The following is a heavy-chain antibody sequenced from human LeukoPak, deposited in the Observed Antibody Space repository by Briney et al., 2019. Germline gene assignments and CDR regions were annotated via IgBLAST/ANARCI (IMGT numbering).Heavy chain of an antibody. V-gene: IGHV3-23*01. CDR3: AKVPSQGYCSSTSCYRFYGMDV. J-gene: IGHJ6*02. CDR2: ISGSGGST. D-gene: IGHD2-2*01. CDR1: GFTFSSYA. Sequence: RPGGSLRLSCAASGFTFSSYAMSWVRQAPGKGLEWVSAISGSGGSTYYADSVKGQFTISRDNSKNTLYLQMNSLRAEDTAVYYCAKVPSQGYCSSTSCYRFYGMDVWGQGTTVTVSS.